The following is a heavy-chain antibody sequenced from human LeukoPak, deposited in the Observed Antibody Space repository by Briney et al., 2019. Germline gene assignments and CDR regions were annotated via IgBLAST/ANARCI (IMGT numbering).Heavy chain of an antibody. CDR3: AKSIAVAGRIRYYYYYMDV. CDR2: MNPNSGNT. V-gene: IGHV1-8*03. D-gene: IGHD6-19*01. CDR1: GYTFTSYD. Sequence: ASVKVSCKAYGYTFTSYDINCVRQDTGQGLEWMGRMNPNSGNTGYAQKFQGRVTITRNTSISTAYMELSSLRSEDTAVYYCAKSIAVAGRIRYYYYYMDVWGKGTTVTVSS. J-gene: IGHJ6*03.